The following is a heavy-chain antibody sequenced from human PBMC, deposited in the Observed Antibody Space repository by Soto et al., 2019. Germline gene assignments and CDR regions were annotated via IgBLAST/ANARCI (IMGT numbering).Heavy chain of an antibody. CDR3: AIAYVGYADD. CDR1: GGSISSYY. J-gene: IGHJ4*02. Sequence: PSETLSLTCTVSGGSISSYYWSWIRQPPGKGLEWIGYIYYSGSTNYNPSLKSRVTISVDTSKNQFSLKLSSVTAADTAVYYCAIAYVGYADDWGQGTLVTVSS. V-gene: IGHV4-59*01. CDR2: IYYSGST. D-gene: IGHD5-12*01.